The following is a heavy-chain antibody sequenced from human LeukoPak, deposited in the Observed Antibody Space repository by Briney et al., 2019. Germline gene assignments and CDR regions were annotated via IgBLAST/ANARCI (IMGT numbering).Heavy chain of an antibody. CDR1: GYTFTGYY. CDR2: LNPNSGGT. Sequence: ASVKVSRKASGYTFTGYYIHWVRQAPGQGLEWMGWLNPNSGGTNYPQKFQGRVTLTRDTSISTVYMELSRLRSDDTAVYYCARDLSGGALGAFDIWGQGTMVTVSS. V-gene: IGHV1-2*02. D-gene: IGHD2-15*01. CDR3: ARDLSGGALGAFDI. J-gene: IGHJ3*02.